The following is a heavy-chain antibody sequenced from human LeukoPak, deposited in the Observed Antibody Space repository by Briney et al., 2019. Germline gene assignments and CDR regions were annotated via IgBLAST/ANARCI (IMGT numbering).Heavy chain of an antibody. D-gene: IGHD1-26*01. CDR2: IYHSGST. CDR1: GGSISNYY. J-gene: IGHJ4*02. V-gene: IGHV4-38-2*02. CDR3: ARVKSGSYYFPPLADFDY. Sequence: SETLSLTCTVSGGSISNYYWSWIRQPLGKGLEWIGSIYHSGSTYYNPSLKSRVTISVDTSKNQFSLKLSSVTAADTAVYYCARVKSGSYYFPPLADFDYWGQGTLVTVSS.